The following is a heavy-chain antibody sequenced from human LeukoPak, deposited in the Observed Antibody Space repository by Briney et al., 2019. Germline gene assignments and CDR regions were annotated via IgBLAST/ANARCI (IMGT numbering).Heavy chain of an antibody. CDR1: GFTFSSYG. Sequence: GGSLRLSCAASGFTFSSYGMHWVRQAPGKGLEWVAFIRYDGSNKYYADSVKGRFTISRDNSKNTLYLQMNSLRAEATAVYYCAKVLQESPRYYYYMDVWGKGTTVTVSS. J-gene: IGHJ6*03. CDR3: AKVLQESPRYYYYMDV. D-gene: IGHD4-11*01. CDR2: IRYDGSNK. V-gene: IGHV3-30*02.